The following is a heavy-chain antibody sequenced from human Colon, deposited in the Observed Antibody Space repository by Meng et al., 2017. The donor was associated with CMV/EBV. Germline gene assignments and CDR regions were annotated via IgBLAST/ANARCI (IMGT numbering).Heavy chain of an antibody. CDR1: GFGFHEFA. D-gene: IGHD7-27*01. CDR3: AGFWGSDY. CDR2: ISFDGSEH. J-gene: IGHJ4*02. Sequence: GGSLRLSCVASGFGFHEFAMNWVRLTPDKALEWVAKISFDGSEHYYTPSVEGRFTVSRDNSEKTLYLQMTSLRPEDTGIYFCAGFWGSDYRGQGTQVTVSS. V-gene: IGHV3-30*04.